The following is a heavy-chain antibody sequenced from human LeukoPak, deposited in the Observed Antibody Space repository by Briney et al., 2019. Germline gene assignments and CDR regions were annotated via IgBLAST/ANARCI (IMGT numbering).Heavy chain of an antibody. CDR1: GFTFSTYE. CDR2: ISSSGTTI. CDR3: AREKGAAAGYFDY. Sequence: GGSLRLSCAASGFTFSTYEMNWVRQVPGKGLEWVSYISSSGTTIYYADSVKGRFTISRDNAKNSLYLQMNSLRAEDTAVYYCAREKGAAAGYFDYWGQGTLVTVSS. V-gene: IGHV3-48*03. D-gene: IGHD6-13*01. J-gene: IGHJ4*02.